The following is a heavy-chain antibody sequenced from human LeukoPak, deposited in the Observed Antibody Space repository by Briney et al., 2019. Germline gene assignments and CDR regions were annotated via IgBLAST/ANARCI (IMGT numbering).Heavy chain of an antibody. J-gene: IGHJ4*02. V-gene: IGHV1-69*13. CDR2: IIPIFGTA. D-gene: IGHD3-10*01. Sequence: SVKVSCKASGGTFSSYAISWVRQAPGQGLEWMGGIIPIFGTANYAQKFQGRVAITADESTSTAYMELSSLRSEDTAVYYCARAKYYYGSGSYAYFDYWGQGTLVTVSS. CDR1: GGTFSSYA. CDR3: ARAKYYYGSGSYAYFDY.